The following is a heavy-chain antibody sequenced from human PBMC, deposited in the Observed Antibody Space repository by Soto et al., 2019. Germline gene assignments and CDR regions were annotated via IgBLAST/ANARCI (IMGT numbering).Heavy chain of an antibody. CDR3: AAGLLWFGELLFRAPNDAFDI. J-gene: IGHJ3*02. D-gene: IGHD3-10*01. Sequence: SVKVSCKASGFTFTSSAVQWVRQARGQRLEWIGWIVVGSGNTNYAQKFQERVTITRDMSTSTAYMELSSLRSEDTAVYYCAAGLLWFGELLFRAPNDAFDIWGQGTIVTVSS. CDR1: GFTFTSSA. V-gene: IGHV1-58*01. CDR2: IVVGSGNT.